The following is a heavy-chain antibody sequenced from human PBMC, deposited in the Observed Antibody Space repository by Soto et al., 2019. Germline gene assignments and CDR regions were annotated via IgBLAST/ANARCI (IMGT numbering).Heavy chain of an antibody. CDR3: ATCSSNSCYTADDAFDI. Sequence: QVQLVQSGAEVKKPGSSVKVSCKASGGTFSSYAISWVRQSPGQGLEWMGGIIPIFGTANYAQKFQGRVTSTEDESTSTAYMELSSLRSEDTAVYYCATCSSNSCYTADDAFDIWGQGTMVTVSS. CDR2: IIPIFGTA. V-gene: IGHV1-69*01. J-gene: IGHJ3*02. D-gene: IGHD2-2*02. CDR1: GGTFSSYA.